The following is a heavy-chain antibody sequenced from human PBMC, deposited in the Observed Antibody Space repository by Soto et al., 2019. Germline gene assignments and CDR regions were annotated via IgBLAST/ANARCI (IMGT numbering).Heavy chain of an antibody. CDR1: GFTFSSYG. V-gene: IGHV3-30*18. D-gene: IGHD3-3*01. Sequence: GGSLRLSCAASGFTFSSYGMHWVRQAPGKGLEWVAVISYDGSNKYYADSVKGRFTISRDNSKNTLYLQMNSLRAEDTAVYYCAKDEVYYDFWSGYIFDYWGQGTLVTVSS. CDR2: ISYDGSNK. CDR3: AKDEVYYDFWSGYIFDY. J-gene: IGHJ4*02.